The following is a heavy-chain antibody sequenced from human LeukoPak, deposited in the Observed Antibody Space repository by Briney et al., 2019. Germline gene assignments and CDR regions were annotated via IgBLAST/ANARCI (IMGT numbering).Heavy chain of an antibody. J-gene: IGHJ4*02. D-gene: IGHD5-24*01. Sequence: ASVKVSCKASGGTFSSYAISWVRQAPGQGLEWMGGIIPIFGTANYAQKFQGRVTTTADESTSTAYMELSSLRSEDTAVYYCARTRLERDGYNNPYFDYWGQGTLVTVSS. CDR3: ARTRLERDGYNNPYFDY. CDR2: IIPIFGTA. V-gene: IGHV1-69*13. CDR1: GGTFSSYA.